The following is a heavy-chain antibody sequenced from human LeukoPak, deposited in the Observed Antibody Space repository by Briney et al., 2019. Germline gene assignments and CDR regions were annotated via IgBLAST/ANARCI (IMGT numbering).Heavy chain of an antibody. Sequence: SETLSLTCAVYGGSFSGYYWSWIRQPPGKGLEWIGEINHSGSTNYNPSLESRVTISVDTSKNQFSLKLSSVTAADTAVYYCARQTDSDDAFDIWGQGTMVTVSS. CDR3: ARQTDSDDAFDI. J-gene: IGHJ3*02. CDR2: INHSGST. CDR1: GGSFSGYY. V-gene: IGHV4-34*01.